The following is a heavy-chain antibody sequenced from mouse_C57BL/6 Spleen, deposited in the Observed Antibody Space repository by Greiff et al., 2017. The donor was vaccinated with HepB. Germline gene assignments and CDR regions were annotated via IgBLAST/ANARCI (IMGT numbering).Heavy chain of an antibody. CDR1: GYTFTSYW. J-gene: IGHJ4*01. Sequence: QVQLQQPGAELVMPGASVKLSCKASGYTFTSYWMHWVKQRPGQGLEWIGEIDPSDSYTNYNQKFKGKSTLTVDKSSSTAYMQLSSLTSEDSAVYYCARFPSSSYAMDYWGQGTSVTVSS. V-gene: IGHV1-69*01. CDR2: IDPSDSYT. D-gene: IGHD1-1*01. CDR3: ARFPSSSYAMDY.